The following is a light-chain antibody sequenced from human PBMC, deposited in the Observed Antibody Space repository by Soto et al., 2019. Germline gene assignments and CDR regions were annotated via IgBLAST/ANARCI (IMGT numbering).Light chain of an antibody. CDR2: GAS. V-gene: IGKV3-20*01. CDR1: QSFSSSY. Sequence: EIVLTQSPGTLSLSPGERATLSCRASQSFSSSYLAWYQQKPGQAPRLLIYGASSRGTGIPDRFSGSGSGTDFTLTISRLKPEDLAVYYCKQYGSSPLTFGGGTKVEIK. J-gene: IGKJ4*01. CDR3: KQYGSSPLT.